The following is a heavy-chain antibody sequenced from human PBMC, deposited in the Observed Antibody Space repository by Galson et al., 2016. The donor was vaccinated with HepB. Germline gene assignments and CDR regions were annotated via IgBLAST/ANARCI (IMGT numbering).Heavy chain of an antibody. CDR1: GGSFSAYY. CDR3: ARPYSGSNLGGFDN. D-gene: IGHD1-26*01. V-gene: IGHV4-34*01. CDR2: VYSSVSS. Sequence: SETLSLTCPFYGGSFSAYYWSWIRQPPGKGLGWIGSVYSSVSSNYNPSPESRVTIFIDTSKNQFSLKLTSVTAADTAVYDCARPYSGSNLGGFDNWGRGILVTVSS. J-gene: IGHJ4*02.